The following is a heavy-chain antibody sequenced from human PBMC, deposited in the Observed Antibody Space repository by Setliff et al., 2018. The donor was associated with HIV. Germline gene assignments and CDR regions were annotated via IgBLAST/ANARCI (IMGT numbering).Heavy chain of an antibody. CDR1: GFTFSSYS. D-gene: IGHD5-18*01. V-gene: IGHV3-21*04. CDR3: AKGFRPVDTALVSGPTY. J-gene: IGHJ4*02. CDR2: ISSSSSYI. Sequence: GGSLRLSCAASGFTFSSYSMNWVRQAPGKGLEWVSPISSSSSYIYYADSVKGRFTISRDNSQNTLYLQMNSLRADDTAIYYCAKGFRPVDTALVSGPTYWGQGIRVTVSS.